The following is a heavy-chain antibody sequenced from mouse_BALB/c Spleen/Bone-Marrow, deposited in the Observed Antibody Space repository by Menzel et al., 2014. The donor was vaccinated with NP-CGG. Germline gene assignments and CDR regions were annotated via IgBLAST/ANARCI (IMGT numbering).Heavy chain of an antibody. V-gene: IGHV1-9*01. CDR3: ARRVTTANY. D-gene: IGHD1-2*01. Sequence: QVQLQQYGAKPIKREGAVKISCKATGYTFSSYWIEWVKQRPGHGLEWIGEILPGSGSTNYNEKFKGKATFTADTSSNTAYMQLSSLTSEDSAVYYCARRVTTANYWGQGTTLTVSS. CDR2: ILPGSGST. CDR1: GYTFSSYW. J-gene: IGHJ2*01.